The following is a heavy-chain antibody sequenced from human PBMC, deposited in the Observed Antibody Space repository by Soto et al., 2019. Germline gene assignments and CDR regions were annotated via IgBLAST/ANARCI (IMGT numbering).Heavy chain of an antibody. J-gene: IGHJ4*02. D-gene: IGHD3-10*01. V-gene: IGHV4-39*01. Sequence: SETLSLTCSVSGGSISSSDYYWGWIRQPPGKGLEWIGSIHYSGTTYYNPSLKSRVTISVDTSKNQFSLKLTSVTAADTAVYYCARRGSASYWIDYWGQGTLVTVSS. CDR2: IHYSGTT. CDR1: GGSISSSDYY. CDR3: ARRGSASYWIDY.